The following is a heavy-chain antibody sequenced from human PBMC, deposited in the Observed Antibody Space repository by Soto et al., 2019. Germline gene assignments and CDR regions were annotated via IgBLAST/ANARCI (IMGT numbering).Heavy chain of an antibody. J-gene: IGHJ4*02. D-gene: IGHD6-25*01. CDR2: IYYSGST. CDR3: ARDPRERYFDY. Sequence: QVKLQESGPGLVKPSETLSLTCTVSGGSISSYYWSWIRQPPGKGLEWIVYIYYSGSTNYNPSLKSRVTISLDTSKNQFSLKLSSVTAEYTAVYYCARDPRERYFDYWGQGTLVTVSS. CDR1: GGSISSYY. V-gene: IGHV4-59*01.